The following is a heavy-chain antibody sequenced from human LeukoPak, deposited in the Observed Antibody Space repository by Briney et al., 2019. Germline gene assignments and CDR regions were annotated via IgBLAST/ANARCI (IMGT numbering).Heavy chain of an antibody. Sequence: GGSLRLSCAASGFTLNTYSMNWVRQAPGKGLEWVSSISSSSSYIYYADSVKGRFTISRDNAKNSLYLQMNSLRAEDTAVYYCARDVSSSFDPWGQGTLVTVSS. CDR2: ISSSSSYI. J-gene: IGHJ5*02. V-gene: IGHV3-21*01. D-gene: IGHD6-6*01. CDR1: GFTLNTYS. CDR3: ARDVSSSFDP.